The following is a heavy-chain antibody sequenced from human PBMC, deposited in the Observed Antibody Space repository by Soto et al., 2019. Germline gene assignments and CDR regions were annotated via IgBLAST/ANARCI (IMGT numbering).Heavy chain of an antibody. V-gene: IGHV4-34*01. CDR3: AIGMNGYDRGYYFDY. D-gene: IGHD5-12*01. CDR1: GGSFSGYY. CDR2: INHSGST. J-gene: IGHJ4*02. Sequence: SETLSLTCAVYGGSFSGYYWSWIRQPPGKGLEWIGEINHSGSTNYNPSLKSRVTISVDTSKNQFSLKLSSVTAADTAVYYCAIGMNGYDRGYYFDYWGQGTLVTVSS.